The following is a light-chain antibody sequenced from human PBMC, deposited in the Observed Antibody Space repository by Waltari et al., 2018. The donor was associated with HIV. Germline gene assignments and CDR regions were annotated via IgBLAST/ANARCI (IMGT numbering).Light chain of an antibody. CDR3: SSYTRRGTVV. Sequence: QSALTQPASVSGSPGQSLVLPCTGSSSDFGSYDYVPWYQQSPGQAPKALIYEVTSRPSGTSSRFSGSKSATTAFLAISKLQTDDEADYFCSSYTRRGTVVFGGGTRLTVL. J-gene: IGLJ2*01. CDR1: SSDFGSYDY. CDR2: EVT. V-gene: IGLV2-14*03.